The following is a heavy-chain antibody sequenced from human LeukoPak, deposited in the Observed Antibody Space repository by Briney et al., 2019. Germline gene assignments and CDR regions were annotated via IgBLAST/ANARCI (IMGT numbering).Heavy chain of an antibody. Sequence: PSETLFLTCTVSGGSISSSSYYWGWIRQPPGKGLEWIGSIYYSGSTYYNPSLKSRVTISVDTSKNQFSLKLSSVTAADTAVYYCARHDTPLRHCSSTSCARDDWFDPWGQGTLVTVSS. V-gene: IGHV4-39*01. CDR3: ARHDTPLRHCSSTSCARDDWFDP. CDR1: GGSISSSSYY. D-gene: IGHD2-2*01. CDR2: IYYSGST. J-gene: IGHJ5*02.